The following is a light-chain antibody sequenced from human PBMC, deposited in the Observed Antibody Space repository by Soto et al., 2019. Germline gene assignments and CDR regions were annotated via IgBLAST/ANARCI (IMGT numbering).Light chain of an antibody. J-gene: IGKJ1*01. CDR1: QSVSSSY. V-gene: IGKV3-20*01. Sequence: EIVFTQSPSTLSLSPGERASLSCRASQSVSSSYLVWYQQKPGQAPRLLIYGVSTGATGIPDRFSGSGSGTDFTRTSSRAEPEVCAVVFSPVYCTSSKTVCQGTKVDIK. CDR3: PVYCTSSKT. CDR2: GVS.